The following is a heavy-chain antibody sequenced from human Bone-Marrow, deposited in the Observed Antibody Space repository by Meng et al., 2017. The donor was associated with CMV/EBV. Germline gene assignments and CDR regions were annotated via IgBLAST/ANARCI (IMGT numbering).Heavy chain of an antibody. CDR3: ANDRSSSWPGGWFDP. CDR2: IRHDGGNK. V-gene: IGHV3-30*02. CDR1: RFTFSNYG. J-gene: IGHJ5*02. D-gene: IGHD6-13*01. Sequence: GESLKISCAASRFTFSNYGMHWVRQAPGKGLEWVAFIRHDGGNKDYADSVKGRFTFSRDNSNNTLYLQMNSLRAEDTAIYYCANDRSSSWPGGWFDPWGQGTLVTVSS.